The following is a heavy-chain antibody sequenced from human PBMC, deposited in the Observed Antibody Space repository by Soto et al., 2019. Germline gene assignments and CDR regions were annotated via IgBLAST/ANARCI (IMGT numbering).Heavy chain of an antibody. CDR1: GFTLCSQA. CDR2: ISGSGGST. CDR3: AKDSDYDILTSLYYYYYGMDV. V-gene: IGHV3-23*01. Sequence: GVLRPPRAAPGFTLCSQAMSWGPPAPGEGVEGVSAISGSGGSTYYADSVKGRFTISRDNSKNTLYLQMNSLRAEDTAVYYCAKDSDYDILTSLYYYYYGMDVWGQGTTVTVSS. J-gene: IGHJ6*02. D-gene: IGHD3-9*01.